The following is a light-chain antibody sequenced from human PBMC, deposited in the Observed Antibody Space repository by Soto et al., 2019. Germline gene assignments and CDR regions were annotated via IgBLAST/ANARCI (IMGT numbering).Light chain of an antibody. V-gene: IGKV3-20*01. CDR2: RAS. CDR1: QSVSSSD. Sequence: EIVLTQSPGTLSLSPGERATLSCRASQSVSSSDLAWYQQKPGQAPRLLIYRASSRATGIPDRFSGSGSGTDFTLTISRLEPEDFAVYYCQQYGSSPPYTFGQGTKLEIK. CDR3: QQYGSSPPYT. J-gene: IGKJ2*01.